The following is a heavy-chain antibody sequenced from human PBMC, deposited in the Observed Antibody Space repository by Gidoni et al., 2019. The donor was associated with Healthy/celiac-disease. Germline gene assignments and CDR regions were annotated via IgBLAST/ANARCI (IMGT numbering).Heavy chain of an antibody. CDR2: IKSKTDGGTT. Sequence: EVQLVESGGGLVKPGGSLRLSCAASGFTFSNAWMNWVRQAPGKGLEWVGRIKSKTDGGTTDYAAPVKGRFTISRDDSKNTLYLQMNSLKTEDTAVYYCTTDYYGSGSYYYYYGMDVWGQGTTVTVSS. J-gene: IGHJ6*02. V-gene: IGHV3-15*07. CDR1: GFTFSNAW. CDR3: TTDYYGSGSYYYYYGMDV. D-gene: IGHD3-10*01.